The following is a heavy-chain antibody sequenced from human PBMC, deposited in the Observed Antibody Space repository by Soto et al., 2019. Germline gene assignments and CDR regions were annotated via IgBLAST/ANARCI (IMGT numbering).Heavy chain of an antibody. CDR3: ARHASFSTWNYFDY. D-gene: IGHD1-1*01. V-gene: IGHV5-51*01. J-gene: IGHJ4*02. Sequence: LGESLRISCKGSGYNFADYWIGWVRQMPGKGLEWLGIIYPGGSNIAYSPSFQGQVTLSADKSISTAYLQWSSLKASDTAIYYCARHASFSTWNYFDYWGQGNMVTVSS. CDR2: IYPGGSNI. CDR1: GYNFADYW.